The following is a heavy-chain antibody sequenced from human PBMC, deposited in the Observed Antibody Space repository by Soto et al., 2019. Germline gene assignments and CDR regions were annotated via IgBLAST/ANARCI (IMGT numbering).Heavy chain of an antibody. CDR1: GYTFTSYC. CDR2: ISAYNGNT. V-gene: IGHV1-18*01. D-gene: IGHD3-3*01. Sequence: ASVKVSCKASGYTFTSYCISWVRHAPGQGLEWMGWISAYNGNTNYAQKLQGRVTMTTDTSTSTAYMELRSLRSEDTAVYYCARSRPAEYYDFWSGYQSRASYFDYWGQGTLVTVSS. CDR3: ARSRPAEYYDFWSGYQSRASYFDY. J-gene: IGHJ4*02.